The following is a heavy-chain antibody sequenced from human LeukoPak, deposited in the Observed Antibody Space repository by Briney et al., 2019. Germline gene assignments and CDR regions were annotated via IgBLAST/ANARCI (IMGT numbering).Heavy chain of an antibody. V-gene: IGHV3-7*01. Sequence: GGSLRLSRAASGFSFSDYYMSWIRQAPGKGLEWVANIKQDGSEKYYVDSVKGRFTISRDNAKNSLYLQMNSLRAEDTAVYYCARRGYYFDYWGQGTLVTVSS. D-gene: IGHD3-10*01. CDR3: ARRGYYFDY. J-gene: IGHJ4*02. CDR1: GFSFSDYY. CDR2: IKQDGSEK.